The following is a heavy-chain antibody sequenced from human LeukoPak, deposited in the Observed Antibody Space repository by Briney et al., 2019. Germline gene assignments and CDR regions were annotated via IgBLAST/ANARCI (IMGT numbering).Heavy chain of an antibody. D-gene: IGHD2-2*01. CDR2: IYTSGST. V-gene: IGHV4-4*07. CDR1: GGSISSYY. Sequence: KPSETLSLTCTVSGGSISSYYWSWIRQPAGKGLEWIGRIYTSGSTNYNPSLKSRVTMSVDASKNQFSLKLSSVTAADTAVYYCAREWWGXCSSTSCYGAYYYYXMDXWGKGXTVTV. CDR3: AREWWGXCSSTSCYGAYYYYXMDX. J-gene: IGHJ6*03.